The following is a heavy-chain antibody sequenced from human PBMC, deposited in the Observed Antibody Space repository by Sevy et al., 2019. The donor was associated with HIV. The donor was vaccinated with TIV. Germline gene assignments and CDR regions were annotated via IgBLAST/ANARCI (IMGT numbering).Heavy chain of an antibody. V-gene: IGHV3-23*01. CDR2: FSFGCGRI. D-gene: IGHD1-20*01. CDR3: AGERYTQPHDY. J-gene: IGHJ4*02. Sequence: GGSLRLSCAASGFTFAKYSMSWVRQAPGKGMEWVSTFSFGCGRINYADSLKGRFTISRDDSKNTLLLQMNSLRAEDTATYFCAGERYTQPHDYCGQGTLVTVSS. CDR1: GFTFAKYS.